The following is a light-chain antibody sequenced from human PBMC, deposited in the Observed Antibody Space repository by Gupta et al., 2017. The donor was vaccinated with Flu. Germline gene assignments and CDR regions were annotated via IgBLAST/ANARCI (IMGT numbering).Light chain of an antibody. CDR1: QSVSSTY. J-gene: IGKJ1*01. CDR3: QECGTSPGT. V-gene: IGKV3-20*01. Sequence: CRASQSVSSTYLAWYQQKPGQTPRLLIYGASSTATGLPDRFSGSASGTDFTLTISRLDPEEFAVYYIQECGTSPGTFGQGTKVEIK. CDR2: GAS.